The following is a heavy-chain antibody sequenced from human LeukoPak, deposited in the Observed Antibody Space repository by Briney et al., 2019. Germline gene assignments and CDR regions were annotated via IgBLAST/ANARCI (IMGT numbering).Heavy chain of an antibody. Sequence: GGSLRLSCAASGFTFSSYAMSWVRQAPGKGLEWVSAISGSGGSTYYADSVKGRFTISRDNSKNTLYLQMNSLRAEDTAVYYCAKDWRDAYYYDSSGYWHYWGQGTLVTVSS. CDR3: AKDWRDAYYYDSSGYWHY. V-gene: IGHV3-23*01. D-gene: IGHD3-22*01. CDR1: GFTFSSYA. CDR2: ISGSGGST. J-gene: IGHJ4*02.